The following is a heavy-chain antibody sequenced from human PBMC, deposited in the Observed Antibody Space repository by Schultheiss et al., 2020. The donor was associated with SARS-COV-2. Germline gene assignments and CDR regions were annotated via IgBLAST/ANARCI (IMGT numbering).Heavy chain of an antibody. J-gene: IGHJ5*02. CDR2: IYHSGKT. Sequence: SETLSLTCTVSGGSISTPRYYWSWIRQPPGKGLEWIGYIYHSGKTNYNPSLQSRVTISVDTSKNQFSLKLNSVTAADTAVYYCARNVMVRGFGWFDPWGQGTLVTVSS. V-gene: IGHV4-61*01. D-gene: IGHD3-10*01. CDR3: ARNVMVRGFGWFDP. CDR1: GGSISTPRYY.